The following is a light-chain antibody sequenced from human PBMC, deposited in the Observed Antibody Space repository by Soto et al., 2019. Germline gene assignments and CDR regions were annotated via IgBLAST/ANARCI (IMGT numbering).Light chain of an antibody. J-gene: IGKJ5*01. CDR3: QQYDNWPPLT. V-gene: IGKV3-15*01. Sequence: EIVMTQSPATLSVSPGDRATLSCRASQSVSSNLAWYQQKPGQAPRLLIYGASTRATGFPARFSGSGSGTEFTLTISSLQSEDFAVYYCQQYDNWPPLTLGQGTRLEIK. CDR2: GAS. CDR1: QSVSSN.